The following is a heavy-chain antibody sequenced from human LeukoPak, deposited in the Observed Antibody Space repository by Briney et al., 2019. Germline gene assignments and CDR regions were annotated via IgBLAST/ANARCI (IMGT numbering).Heavy chain of an antibody. Sequence: ASVKVSCKTSGYTFSRNGISWVRQAPGQGLEWMGWISGYNGNTVYAQKVQGRVTMTTDTSTRTAYMELRSLRSDDTAVYYCARVRASSGWNWFDPWGQGTLVTVSS. CDR3: ARVRASSGWNWFDP. CDR1: GYTFSRNG. V-gene: IGHV1-18*01. J-gene: IGHJ5*02. D-gene: IGHD3-22*01. CDR2: ISGYNGNT.